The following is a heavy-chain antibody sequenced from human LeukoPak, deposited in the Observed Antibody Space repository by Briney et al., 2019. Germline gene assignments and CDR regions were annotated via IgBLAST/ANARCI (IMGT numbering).Heavy chain of an antibody. Sequence: PGGSLRLSCAASGFTFSSYAMSWVRQAPGKGLEWVANIKEDGSERYYVDSVKGRFTISRDNAKKSLYLQMNSLRAEDTAVYYCARDWRPKLGDCSPTSCYIPTDSWGQGTLVTVSS. V-gene: IGHV3-7*01. CDR1: GFTFSSYA. CDR2: IKEDGSER. D-gene: IGHD2-2*02. CDR3: ARDWRPKLGDCSPTSCYIPTDS. J-gene: IGHJ4*02.